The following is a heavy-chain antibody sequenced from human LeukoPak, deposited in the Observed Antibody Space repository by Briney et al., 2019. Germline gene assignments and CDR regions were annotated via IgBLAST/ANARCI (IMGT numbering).Heavy chain of an antibody. V-gene: IGHV4-38-2*02. Sequence: SETLSLTCTVSGYSISSGYYWGWIRQPPGKGLEWIGSIYHSGSTYYNPSLKSRVTISVDTSKNQFSLKLSSVTAADTAVYCARGLGYYDFWSGYVADYYYYYMDVWGKGTTVTVSS. J-gene: IGHJ6*03. CDR3: ARGLGYYDFWSGYVADYYYYYMDV. D-gene: IGHD3-3*01. CDR2: IYHSGST. CDR1: GYSISSGYY.